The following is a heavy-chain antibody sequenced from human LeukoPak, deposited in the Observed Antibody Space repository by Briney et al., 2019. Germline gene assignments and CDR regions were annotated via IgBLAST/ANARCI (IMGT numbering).Heavy chain of an antibody. V-gene: IGHV1-46*01. CDR2: INPTVGDT. D-gene: IGHD6-13*01. Sequence: EASVKVSCKASGYTLTSYYMHWVRQAPGQGLEWMGIINPTVGDTIYAQKFQGRVTTTRDMSTSTVYMELSSLRSDDTAVYYCARYGFSSSWQGGWHAFDIWGQGTMVTVSS. CDR3: ARYGFSSSWQGGWHAFDI. CDR1: GYTLTSYY. J-gene: IGHJ3*02.